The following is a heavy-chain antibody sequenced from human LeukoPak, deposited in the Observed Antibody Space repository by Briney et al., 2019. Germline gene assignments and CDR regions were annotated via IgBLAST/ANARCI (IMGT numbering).Heavy chain of an antibody. V-gene: IGHV4-39*07. D-gene: IGHD1-26*01. J-gene: IGHJ6*02. CDR3: ARGSYGTRYYYYYYGMDV. Sequence: PSETLSLTCTVSGGSISSSDFYWGWIRQPPGKGLEYIGSIFYSGSTNYNPSLKSRVTISVDTSKNQFSLKLSSVTAADTAVYYCARGSYGTRYYYYYYGMDVWGQGTTVTVSS. CDR1: GGSISSSDFY. CDR2: IFYSGST.